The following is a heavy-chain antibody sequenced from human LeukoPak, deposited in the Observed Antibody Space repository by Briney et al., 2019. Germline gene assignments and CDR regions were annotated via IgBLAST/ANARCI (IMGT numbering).Heavy chain of an antibody. CDR2: ISAYNGDT. Sequence: ASVKVSCKTSGYIFAHNGISWVRQAPGQGPEWMGWISAYNGDTNYAQNFQGRVTMTTDTSTSTAYMELRSLRSDDTAVYYCARVDISAGYFYWGQGTLVTVSS. V-gene: IGHV1-18*01. CDR1: GYIFAHNG. D-gene: IGHD3-9*01. J-gene: IGHJ4*02. CDR3: ARVDISAGYFY.